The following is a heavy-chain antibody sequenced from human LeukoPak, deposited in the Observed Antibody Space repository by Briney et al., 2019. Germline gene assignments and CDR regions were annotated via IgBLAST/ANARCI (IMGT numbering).Heavy chain of an antibody. V-gene: IGHV1-8*01. CDR1: GYTFTSYD. CDR3: ARDSGSKMAFDI. Sequence: ASVKVSCKASGYTFTSYDINWVRQATGQGLEWMGWMNPNSGNTGYAQKFQGRVTMTRNTSISTAYMELRSLRSDDTAVYYCARDSGSKMAFDIWGQGTMVTVSS. D-gene: IGHD1-26*01. J-gene: IGHJ3*02. CDR2: MNPNSGNT.